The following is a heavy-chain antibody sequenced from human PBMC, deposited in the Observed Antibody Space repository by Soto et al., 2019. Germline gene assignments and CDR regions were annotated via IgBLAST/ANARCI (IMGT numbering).Heavy chain of an antibody. Sequence: EVQLVESGGGLVQPGGSLKLSCAASGFTFSGSAMHWVRQASGKGLEWVGRIRSKANSYATAYAASVKGRFTISRDDSKNTAYLQMNSLKTEDTAVYYCTVTYYYGSGSPDWFDPWGQGTLVTVSS. CDR2: IRSKANSYAT. CDR3: TVTYYYGSGSPDWFDP. D-gene: IGHD3-10*01. J-gene: IGHJ5*02. V-gene: IGHV3-73*02. CDR1: GFTFSGSA.